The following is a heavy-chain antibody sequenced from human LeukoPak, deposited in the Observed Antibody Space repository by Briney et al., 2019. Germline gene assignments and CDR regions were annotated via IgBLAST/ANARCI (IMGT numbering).Heavy chain of an antibody. V-gene: IGHV4-38-2*02. D-gene: IGHD3-3*01. Sequence: PSETLSLTCTVSGYSISSGYHWGWIRQPPGKGLEWIGSIYYSGSTYYNPSLKSRVTISVDTSKNQFSLKLSSVTAADTAVYYCATHLIAIFGYWGRGTLVTVSS. CDR1: GYSISSGYH. CDR3: ATHLIAIFGY. CDR2: IYYSGST. J-gene: IGHJ4*02.